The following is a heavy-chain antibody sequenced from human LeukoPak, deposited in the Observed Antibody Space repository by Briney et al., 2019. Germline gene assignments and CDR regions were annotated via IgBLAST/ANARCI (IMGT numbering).Heavy chain of an antibody. CDR2: INPNSGGT. J-gene: IGHJ4*02. CDR3: VRVHLGATAGYDY. V-gene: IGHV1-2*02. D-gene: IGHD1-26*01. CDR1: GYTFTASY. Sequence: ASVKVSCKASGYTFTASYMHWVRQAPGQGLEWMGWINPNSGGTNYAQKFQGRVTMTRGKSISTAYMEVSRLTSNYTGVYYCVRVHLGATAGYDYWGQGTLVTVPS.